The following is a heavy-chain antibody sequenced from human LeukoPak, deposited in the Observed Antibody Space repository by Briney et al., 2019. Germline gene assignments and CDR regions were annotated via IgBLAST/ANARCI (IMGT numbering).Heavy chain of an antibody. Sequence: SETLSLTCTVSGVSISVSSSYWGWTRQPPGKGLEWIGSMYYSGTTYYNPSLKSRVTMSLDKSKNQFSLKLSSVTAADTAVYYCARGPPPDFDYWGLGTLVTVSS. CDR1: GVSISVSSSY. J-gene: IGHJ4*02. CDR2: MYYSGTT. V-gene: IGHV4-39*07. CDR3: ARGPPPDFDY.